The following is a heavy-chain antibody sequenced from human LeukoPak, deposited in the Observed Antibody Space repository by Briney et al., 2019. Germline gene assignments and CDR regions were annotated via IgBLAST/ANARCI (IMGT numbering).Heavy chain of an antibody. V-gene: IGHV1-18*04. CDR1: GYTFTGYY. J-gene: IGHJ4*02. CDR2: ISAYNGNT. CDR3: ARDYYDSSGHKGYYFDY. D-gene: IGHD3-22*01. Sequence: ASVKVSCKASGYTFTGYYVHWVRQAPGQGLEWMGWISAYNGNTNYAQKLQGRVTMTTDTSTSTAYMELRSLRSDDTAVYYCARDYYDSSGHKGYYFDYWGQGTLVTVSS.